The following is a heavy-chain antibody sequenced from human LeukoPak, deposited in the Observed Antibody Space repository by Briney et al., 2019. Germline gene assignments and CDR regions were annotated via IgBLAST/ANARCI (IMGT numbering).Heavy chain of an antibody. Sequence: GRSLRLSCAAPGFTLDVYAMHWVRQAPGKGLEWVSGISWNSGSIGYADSVKGRFTISRDNAKNSLYLQMNSLRAEDTALYYCAKDKGGGSYYYFDYWGQGTLVTVSS. V-gene: IGHV3-9*01. CDR3: AKDKGGGSYYYFDY. J-gene: IGHJ4*02. D-gene: IGHD1-26*01. CDR2: ISWNSGSI. CDR1: GFTLDVYA.